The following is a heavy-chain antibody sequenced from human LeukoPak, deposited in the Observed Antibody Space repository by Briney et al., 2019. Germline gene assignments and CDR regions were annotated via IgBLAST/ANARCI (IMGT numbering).Heavy chain of an antibody. CDR2: IYYSGST. V-gene: IGHV4-59*01. D-gene: IGHD6-13*01. CDR3: ARALLGSSSRYGDWFDP. Sequence: SETLSLTCTVSGGSISSYYWSWIRQPPGKGLEWIGYIYYSGSTNYNPSLKSRVTISVDTSKNQFSLKLRSVTAADTAVYYCARALLGSSSRYGDWFDPWGQGTLVTVSS. J-gene: IGHJ5*02. CDR1: GGSISSYY.